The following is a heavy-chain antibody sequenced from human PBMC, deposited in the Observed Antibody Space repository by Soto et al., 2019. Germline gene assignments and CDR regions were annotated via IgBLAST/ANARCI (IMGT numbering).Heavy chain of an antibody. CDR2: MNPNSGNT. CDR1: GYTFTSYD. CDR3: ARLYYYFWGAIYMDV. Sequence: ASVKVSCKASGYTFTSYDINWVRQATGQGLEWMGWMNPNSGNTGYAQKFQGRVTMTRNTSISTAYMELSSLRSEDTAVYYCARLYYYFWGAIYMDVWGKVHTVTVS. J-gene: IGHJ6*03. V-gene: IGHV1-8*01. D-gene: IGHD3-3*01.